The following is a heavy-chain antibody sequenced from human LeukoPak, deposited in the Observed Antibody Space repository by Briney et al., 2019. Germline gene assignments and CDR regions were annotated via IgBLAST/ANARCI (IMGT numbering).Heavy chain of an antibody. J-gene: IGHJ3*02. CDR2: IIPIFGTA. D-gene: IGHD4-17*01. CDR1: GGTFSSYA. Sequence: ASVKVSCKASGGTFSSYAISWVRQAPGQGLEWMGGIIPIFGTANYAQKFQGRVTITADESTSTAYMELSSLRSEDTAVYYCATDDAYGAAFDIWGQGTMVTVSS. V-gene: IGHV1-69*13. CDR3: ATDDAYGAAFDI.